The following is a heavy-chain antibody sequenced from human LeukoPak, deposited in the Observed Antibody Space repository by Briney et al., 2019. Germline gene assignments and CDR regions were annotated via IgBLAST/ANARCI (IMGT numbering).Heavy chain of an antibody. CDR3: ARDPIMVFGVFVPFPMDV. J-gene: IGHJ6*03. CDR2: INTRSNTI. Sequence: GGSLRLSCAASGFTFSSYSMNWVRQAPGKGLEWVSYINTRSNTIYYADSVKGRFTISRDNAKNSLYLQMNSLRGEDTALYFCARDPIMVFGVFVPFPMDVWGKGTTVIVSS. CDR1: GFTFSSYS. V-gene: IGHV3-48*01. D-gene: IGHD3/OR15-3a*01.